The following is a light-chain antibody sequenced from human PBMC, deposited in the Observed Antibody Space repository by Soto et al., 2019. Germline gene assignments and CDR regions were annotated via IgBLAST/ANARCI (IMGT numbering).Light chain of an antibody. CDR1: QSIGRN. CDR3: QQSYNTPWT. CDR2: AAS. J-gene: IGKJ1*01. V-gene: IGKV1-39*01. Sequence: DIQMTQSPSSLSASVRDRVTITCRSSQSIGRNLNWYLQKPGKAPKLLVYAASHLQSGVPSRSSGGGSGTAFTLIISSLQPEDSATYYCQQSYNTPWTFGQGTKVDIK.